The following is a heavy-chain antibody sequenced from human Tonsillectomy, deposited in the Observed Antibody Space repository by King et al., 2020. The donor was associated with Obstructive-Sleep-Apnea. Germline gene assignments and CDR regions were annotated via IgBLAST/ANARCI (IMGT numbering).Heavy chain of an antibody. CDR1: GFTFSSTS. Sequence: VQLVESGGGLVKPGGSLRLSCAASGFTFSSTSLNWVRQAPGKGLEWVSSISSSSSYIYYADSVTGRFTISRDNAKNSLYLQMNSLRAEDTAVYYCARHRARPGYYYGMDVWGQGTTVTVSS. D-gene: IGHD6-6*01. V-gene: IGHV3-21*01. CDR2: ISSSSSYI. CDR3: ARHRARPGYYYGMDV. J-gene: IGHJ6*02.